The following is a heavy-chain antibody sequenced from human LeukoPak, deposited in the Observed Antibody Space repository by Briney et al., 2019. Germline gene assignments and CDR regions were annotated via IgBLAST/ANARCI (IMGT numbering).Heavy chain of an antibody. CDR2: IYYSGST. CDR3: ARHYYDTSGYYIFDS. CDR1: GGSISNYY. V-gene: IGHV4-59*01. J-gene: IGHJ4*02. D-gene: IGHD3-22*01. Sequence: SETLSLTYTVSGGSISNYYWSWIRQPPGKGLEYIGYIYYSGSTDYNPSLKSRVTISVDTSKNQFSLKLSSVSAADTAVYYCARHYYDTSGYYIFDSWGQGTLVTVSS.